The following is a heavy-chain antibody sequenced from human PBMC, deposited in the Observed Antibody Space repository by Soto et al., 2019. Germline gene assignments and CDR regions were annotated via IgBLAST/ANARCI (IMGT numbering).Heavy chain of an antibody. CDR1: GVSIFSHSYY. Sequence: LSLTCTVSGVSIFSHSYYWGWIRQAPGKGLEWIATINHSGSTYHNPSLKSRVTMSVDTSKNQFSLNLSSVTAADTAVYYCARRYAPRYSSGNNHFDLWGQGTLVTVS. CDR2: INHSGST. CDR3: ARRYAPRYSSGNNHFDL. J-gene: IGHJ4*02. D-gene: IGHD2-15*01. V-gene: IGHV4-39*01.